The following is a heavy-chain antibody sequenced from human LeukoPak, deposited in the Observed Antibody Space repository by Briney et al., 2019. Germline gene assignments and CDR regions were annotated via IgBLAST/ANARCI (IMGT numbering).Heavy chain of an antibody. CDR2: IYYSGST. CDR1: GYSISGDFY. J-gene: IGHJ4*02. CDR3: ARSKGIAVARDY. D-gene: IGHD6-19*01. Sequence: SETLSLTCTVSGYSISGDFYWGWIRQPPGKGLEWIGYIYYSGSTNYNPSLKSRVTISVDTSKNQFSLKLSSVTAADTAVYYCARSKGIAVARDYWGQGILVTVSS. V-gene: IGHV4-61*08.